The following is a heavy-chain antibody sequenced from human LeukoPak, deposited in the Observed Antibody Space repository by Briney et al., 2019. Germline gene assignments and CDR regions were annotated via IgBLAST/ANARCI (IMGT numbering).Heavy chain of an antibody. Sequence: ASVKVSCKASGYTFTSYGISWVRQAPGQGLEWMGWISAYNGNTKYAQKLQGRVTTTTDTSTSTAYMELRSLRSDDTAVYYCARDSADLDYYGSGSYWWGQGTLVTVSS. CDR3: ARDSADLDYYGSGSYW. CDR1: GYTFTSYG. V-gene: IGHV1-18*01. D-gene: IGHD3-10*01. CDR2: ISAYNGNT. J-gene: IGHJ4*02.